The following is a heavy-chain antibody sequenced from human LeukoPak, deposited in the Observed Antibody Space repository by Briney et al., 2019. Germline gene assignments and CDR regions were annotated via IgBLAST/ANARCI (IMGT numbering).Heavy chain of an antibody. Sequence: PGGSLRLSCAASGFTFSSYAMTWVRQAPGKGLEWVSSIGASGGRTYYADSVKGRFTISRDNSKNTLYLQVNSLRAEDTAVYYCAKRHAFDSSGYRLDYWGQGALVTVSS. V-gene: IGHV3-23*01. CDR1: GFTFSSYA. CDR3: AKRHAFDSSGYRLDY. D-gene: IGHD3-22*01. J-gene: IGHJ4*02. CDR2: IGASGGRT.